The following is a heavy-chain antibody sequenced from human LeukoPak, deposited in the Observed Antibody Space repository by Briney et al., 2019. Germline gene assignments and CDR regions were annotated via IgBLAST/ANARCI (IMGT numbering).Heavy chain of an antibody. CDR2: ISYSGST. V-gene: IGHV4-59*08. Sequence: SETLSLTCTVSGYSISSGYFWSWFRQPPGKGLEWIGYISYSGSTNYNPSLKSRITISLDTSKNQFSLKLSSVTAADTAVYYCARRRERRRTDRFDYFDYWGQGALVAVSS. D-gene: IGHD1-26*01. CDR1: GYSISSGYF. CDR3: ARRRERRRTDRFDYFDY. J-gene: IGHJ4*02.